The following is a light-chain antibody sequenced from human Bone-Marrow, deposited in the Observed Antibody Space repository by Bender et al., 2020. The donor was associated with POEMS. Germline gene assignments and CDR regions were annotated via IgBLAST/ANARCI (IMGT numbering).Light chain of an antibody. CDR2: DVS. Sequence: QSALTQPASVSGSPGQSITISCTGTSSDVGGYNYVSWYQQHPGKAPKLMIYDVSHRPLGISDRFSGSKSGNTASLTISGLPADDEADYYCCSYTTSSTRVFGGGTKLTVL. CDR3: CSYTTSSTRV. CDR1: SSDVGGYNY. V-gene: IGLV2-14*01. J-gene: IGLJ3*02.